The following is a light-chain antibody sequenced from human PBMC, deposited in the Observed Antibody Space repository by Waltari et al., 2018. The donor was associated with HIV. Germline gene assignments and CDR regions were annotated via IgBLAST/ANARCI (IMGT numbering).Light chain of an antibody. CDR1: STDVGGYNY. CDR3: SSYAGSYYVL. CDR2: EVT. Sequence: QSALTQPPSASGSPGQSVPIPCTGTSTDVGGYNYVSWYQQHPGKAPKLIIYEVTKRPSGVPDRFSGSKSGNTASLTVSGLQAEDEADYYCSSYAGSYYVLFGGGTKVTVL. V-gene: IGLV2-8*01. J-gene: IGLJ2*01.